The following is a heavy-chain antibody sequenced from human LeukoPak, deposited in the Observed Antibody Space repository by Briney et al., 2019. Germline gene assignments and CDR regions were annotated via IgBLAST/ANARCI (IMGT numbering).Heavy chain of an antibody. CDR3: ARDRGGGIDY. Sequence: GGSLRLSCAASGFTFSSYSMNWVRQAPGKGLEWVSSISSSSSYIYYADSVKGRFTISRDNARNSLYLQMNSLRAEDTAVYYCARDRGGGIDYWGQGTLVTVSS. J-gene: IGHJ4*02. CDR2: ISSSSSYI. D-gene: IGHD2-15*01. V-gene: IGHV3-21*01. CDR1: GFTFSSYS.